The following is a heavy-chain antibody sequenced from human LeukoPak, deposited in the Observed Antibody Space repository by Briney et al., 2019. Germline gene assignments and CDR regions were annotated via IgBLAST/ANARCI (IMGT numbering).Heavy chain of an antibody. CDR1: GFTFDDYA. Sequence: GGSLRLSCAASGFTFDDYAMHWVRHAPGKGLEWVSGISWNSGSIGYADSVKGRFTISRDNAENSLYLQMNSLRAEDTALYYCAKDMGSIVVVPAAIPTADYYYYGMDVWGQGTTVTVSS. CDR3: AKDMGSIVVVPAAIPTADYYYYGMDV. D-gene: IGHD2-2*01. V-gene: IGHV3-9*01. J-gene: IGHJ6*02. CDR2: ISWNSGSI.